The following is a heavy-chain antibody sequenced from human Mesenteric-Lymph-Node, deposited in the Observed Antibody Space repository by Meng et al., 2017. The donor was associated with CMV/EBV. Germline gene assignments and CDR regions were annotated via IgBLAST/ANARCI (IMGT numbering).Heavy chain of an antibody. V-gene: IGHV3-74*01. CDR2: ITSIRSRV. CDR3: AREYGGSADY. CDR1: RLIRKSSW. D-gene: IGHD4/OR15-4a*01. J-gene: IGHJ4*02. Sequence: DSRLIRKSSWKELEWHGEVKGRGWIKCITSIRSRVRYADYMKKRLTISSENAKTTLYMDMNSLRAEDTAVYDCAREYGGSADYWGQGTLVTVSS.